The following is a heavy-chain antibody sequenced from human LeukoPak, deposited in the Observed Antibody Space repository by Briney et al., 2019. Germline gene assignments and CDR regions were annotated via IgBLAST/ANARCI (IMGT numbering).Heavy chain of an antibody. J-gene: IGHJ5*02. CDR1: GGSISSSSYY. CDR3: ARGTLLWFGELNWFDP. D-gene: IGHD3-10*01. Sequence: SETLSLTCTVSGGSISSSSYYWGWIRQPPVKGLEWIGSIYYGGSTYYNPSLKSRVTISVDTSKNQFSLKLSSVTAADTAVYYCARGTLLWFGELNWFDPWGQGTLVTVSS. V-gene: IGHV4-39*01. CDR2: IYYGGST.